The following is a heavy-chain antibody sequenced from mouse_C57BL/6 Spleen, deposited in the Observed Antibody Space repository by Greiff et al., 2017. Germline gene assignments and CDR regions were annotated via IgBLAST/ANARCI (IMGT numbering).Heavy chain of an antibody. CDR2: INYDGSST. J-gene: IGHJ2*01. CDR3: ARESGDYGSRYFDY. V-gene: IGHV5-16*01. Sequence: EVKLVESEGGLVQPGSSMKLSCTASGFTFSDYYMAWVRQVPEKGLEWVANINYDGSSTYYLDSLKSRFIISRDNAKNILYLQMSSLKSEDTATYYCARESGDYGSRYFDYWGQGTTLTVSS. D-gene: IGHD1-1*01. CDR1: GFTFSDYY.